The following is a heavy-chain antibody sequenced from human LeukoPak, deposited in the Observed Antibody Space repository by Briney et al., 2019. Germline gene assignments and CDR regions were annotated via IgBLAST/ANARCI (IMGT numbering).Heavy chain of an antibody. CDR3: ARHKNYGDFVDY. V-gene: IGHV3-74*01. J-gene: IGHJ4*02. CDR1: GFTFSGSW. CDR2: ITNDGSGT. Sequence: GGSLRLSCAASGFTFSGSWMHWVRQAPGKGLVWLSRITNDGSGTTYADSVKGRFTISRDNAKKTLYLQMNSLRAEDTAVYYCARHKNYGDFVDYWGQGTLVTVSS. D-gene: IGHD4-17*01.